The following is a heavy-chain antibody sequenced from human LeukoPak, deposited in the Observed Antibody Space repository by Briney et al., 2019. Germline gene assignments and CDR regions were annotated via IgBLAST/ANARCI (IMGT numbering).Heavy chain of an antibody. CDR3: ERHFTYYYDSSGYPRDAFDI. Sequence: SETLSLTCTVSGGSISGYYWSWIRQSPGKGLVWIGYMYYSGSTNYNPSLKSRVTMSLDMSKNHFSLKLSSVTAADTALYYCERHFTYYYDSSGYPRDAFDIWGQGTMVTVSS. CDR2: MYYSGST. D-gene: IGHD3-22*01. V-gene: IGHV4-59*08. J-gene: IGHJ3*02. CDR1: GGSISGYY.